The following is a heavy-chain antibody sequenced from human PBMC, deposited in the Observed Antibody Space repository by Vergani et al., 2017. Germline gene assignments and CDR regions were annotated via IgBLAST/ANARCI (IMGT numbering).Heavy chain of an antibody. Sequence: EVQLLESGGGLVQPGGSLRLSCAASGFTFSSYAMSWVRQAPGNGLEWVSAISGSGGRAYYADSVKGRFTISRDNSKNTLYLQMNSLRAEDPAVYYCAEAITRGRVRGMDVWGQGTTVTVSS. CDR2: ISGSGGRA. CDR3: AEAITRGRVRGMDV. V-gene: IGHV3-23*01. J-gene: IGHJ6*02. CDR1: GFTFSSYA. D-gene: IGHD1-14*01.